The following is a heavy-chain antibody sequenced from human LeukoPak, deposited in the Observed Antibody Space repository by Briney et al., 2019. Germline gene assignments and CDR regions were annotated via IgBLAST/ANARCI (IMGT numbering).Heavy chain of an antibody. V-gene: IGHV3-7*01. J-gene: IGHJ4*02. CDR1: GFTFSSYW. Sequence: PGGSLRLSCAASGFTFSSYWMSWVRQAPGKGLEWVANIKQDGSEAYYVDSVKGRFTISRDNAKNSLYLQMNSLRAEDTAVYYCARETVFGVVIPTYYFDYWGQGTLVTVSS. D-gene: IGHD3-3*01. CDR2: IKQDGSEA. CDR3: ARETVFGVVIPTYYFDY.